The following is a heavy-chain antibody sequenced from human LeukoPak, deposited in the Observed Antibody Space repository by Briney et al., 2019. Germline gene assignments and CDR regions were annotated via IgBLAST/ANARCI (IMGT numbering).Heavy chain of an antibody. CDR3: ARGLVGATTATTFDL. CDR1: GFTLSSYG. D-gene: IGHD1-26*01. V-gene: IGHV3-21*01. CDR2: ISSSSSYI. Sequence: GGSLRLSCAASGFTLSSYGMDWVRQAPGKELEWLSSISSSSSYIFYADSAKDRFTISRDNAKNSLYLQMDSLRAEDTAVYFCARGLVGATTATTFDLWGQGTMVTVSS. J-gene: IGHJ3*01.